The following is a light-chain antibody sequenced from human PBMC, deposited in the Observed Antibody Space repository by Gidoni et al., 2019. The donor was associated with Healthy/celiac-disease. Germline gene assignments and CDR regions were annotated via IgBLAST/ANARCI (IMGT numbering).Light chain of an antibody. CDR1: SSNTGAGYD. V-gene: IGLV1-40*01. CDR2: GNS. J-gene: IGLJ3*02. CDR3: QSYDSSLSGFWV. Sequence: QSVLPPPPSVSGAPGPRVTISCTGSSSNTGAGYDVHWYQQLPGTAPKLLIYGNSNRPSGVPDRFSGSKSGTSASLAITGLQAEDEADYYCQSYDSSLSGFWVFGGGTKLTVL.